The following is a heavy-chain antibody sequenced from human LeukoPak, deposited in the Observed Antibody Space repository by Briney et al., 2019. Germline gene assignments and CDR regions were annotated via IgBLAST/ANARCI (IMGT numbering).Heavy chain of an antibody. CDR2: ISSSGSTI. CDR1: GFTFSDYY. V-gene: IGHV3-11*01. D-gene: IGHD3-3*01. Sequence: GGSLRLSCAASGFTFSDYYMSWIRQAPGTGLEWVSYISSSGSTIYYADSVKGRFTIPRDNAKNSLYLQMNSLRAEDTAVYYSAIYDFWSGGIDYWGQGTLVTVSS. CDR3: AIYDFWSGGIDY. J-gene: IGHJ4*02.